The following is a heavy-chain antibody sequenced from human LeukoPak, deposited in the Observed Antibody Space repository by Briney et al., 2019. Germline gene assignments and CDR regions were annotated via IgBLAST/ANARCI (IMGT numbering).Heavy chain of an antibody. V-gene: IGHV3-48*04. J-gene: IGHJ4*02. CDR2: ISSSGTI. CDR3: ARDITMVRGVTRISFDY. Sequence: GGSLRLSCAASGFTFSSYSMNWVRQAPGKGLEWVSYISSSGTIYYADSVKGRFTISRDNAQNSLYLQMNSLRAEDTAVYYCARDITMVRGVTRISFDYWGQGTLVTVSS. CDR1: GFTFSSYS. D-gene: IGHD3-10*01.